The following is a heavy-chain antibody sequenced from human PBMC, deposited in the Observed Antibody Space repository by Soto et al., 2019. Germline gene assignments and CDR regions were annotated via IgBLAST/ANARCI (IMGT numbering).Heavy chain of an antibody. V-gene: IGHV1-69*01. J-gene: IGHJ5*02. CDR1: GGTFSSYA. Sequence: QVQLVQSGAEVKKPGSSVKVSCKASGGTFSSYAINWVRQAPGQGLEWMGVIIPIFGTANDAQKFQGRVTITEDESTSTAYMELSSLRSEDTAVYYCAREEAPQGWFDPCGQGTLVTVSS. CDR3: AREEAPQGWFDP. CDR2: IIPIFGTA.